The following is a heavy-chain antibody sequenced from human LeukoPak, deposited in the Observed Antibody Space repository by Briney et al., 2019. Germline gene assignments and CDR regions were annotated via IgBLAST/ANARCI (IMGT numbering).Heavy chain of an antibody. CDR2: IYPGDSDT. J-gene: IGHJ3*02. CDR3: TRTMVRGVSGDAFDI. V-gene: IGHV5-51*01. Sequence: GESLKISCKGSGYSFAIYWIAWVRQMPGKGLERMGIIYPGDSDTRYNPSFQGQVTISADQSISTAYLQWSSLKASDTAMYYCTRTMVRGVSGDAFDIWGQGTLVTVSS. CDR1: GYSFAIYW. D-gene: IGHD3-10*01.